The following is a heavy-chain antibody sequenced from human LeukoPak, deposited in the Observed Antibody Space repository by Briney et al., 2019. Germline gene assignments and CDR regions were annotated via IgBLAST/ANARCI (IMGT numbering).Heavy chain of an antibody. Sequence: GGSLRLSCAASGFTFSSYWMNWVRQAPGKGLEWVSAISGSGGSTYYADSVKGRFTISRDNSKNTLSLQMNSLRAEDTAVYYCAKSNGWYYFDYWGQGTLVTVSS. D-gene: IGHD6-19*01. J-gene: IGHJ4*02. V-gene: IGHV3-23*01. CDR3: AKSNGWYYFDY. CDR2: ISGSGGST. CDR1: GFTFSSYW.